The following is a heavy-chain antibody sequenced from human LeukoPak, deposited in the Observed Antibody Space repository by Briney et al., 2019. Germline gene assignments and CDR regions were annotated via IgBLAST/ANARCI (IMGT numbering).Heavy chain of an antibody. Sequence: GGSLRLSCAASGFPINSYTMNWVRQAPGKGLVWVSHINTDGRTTTYADSVKGRFTVSRDNAKNTLYLEINRLRAEDTAVYYCARDNAYMFDYWGQGTQVTVSS. J-gene: IGHJ4*02. CDR1: GFPINSYT. CDR2: INTDGRTT. CDR3: ARDNAYMFDY. V-gene: IGHV3-74*01. D-gene: IGHD2-2*01.